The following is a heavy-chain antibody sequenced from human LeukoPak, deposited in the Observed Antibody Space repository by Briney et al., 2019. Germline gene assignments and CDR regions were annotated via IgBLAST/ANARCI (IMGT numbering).Heavy chain of an antibody. CDR3: ARDPPFIIGTTFFDY. D-gene: IGHD1-20*01. CDR2: ISSSSTYI. V-gene: IGHV3-21*01. CDR1: GFTFSSYS. J-gene: IGHJ4*02. Sequence: GGSLRLSCAASGFTFSSYSMNWVRQAPGKGLEWVSSISSSSTYIYYADSVKGRLTISRDNAKNSLYLQMNSLRAEDTAVYYCARDPPFIIGTTFFDYWGQGTLVTVSS.